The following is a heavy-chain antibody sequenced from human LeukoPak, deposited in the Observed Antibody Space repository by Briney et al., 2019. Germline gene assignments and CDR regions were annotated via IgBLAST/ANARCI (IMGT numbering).Heavy chain of an antibody. CDR2: IYPGDSDT. CDR3: ASPRGAGKAGGYYYGMDV. D-gene: IGHD6-19*01. CDR1: GYSFTSYW. Sequence: GESLKISCKGSGYSFTSYWIGWVRQMPGKGLEWMGIIYPGDSDTRYSPSFQGQVTISADKSISTAYLQWSSLKASDTAMYYCASPRGAGKAGGYYYGMDVWGQGTTVTVSS. J-gene: IGHJ6*02. V-gene: IGHV5-51*01.